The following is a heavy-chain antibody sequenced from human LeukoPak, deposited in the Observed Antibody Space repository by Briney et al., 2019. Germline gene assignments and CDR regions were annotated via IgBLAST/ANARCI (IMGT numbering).Heavy chain of an antibody. J-gene: IGHJ4*02. CDR1: GFTFSSYT. CDR3: ARDFRFLDDY. V-gene: IGHV3-21*01. D-gene: IGHD3-3*01. Sequence: PGGSLRLSCAASGFTFSSYTMKWVRQAPGKGLEWVSSISGSSSYIYYADSVKGRFTISRDNAKNSLYLQMNSLRAEDTAVYYCARDFRFLDDYWGQGTLVTVSS. CDR2: ISGSSSYI.